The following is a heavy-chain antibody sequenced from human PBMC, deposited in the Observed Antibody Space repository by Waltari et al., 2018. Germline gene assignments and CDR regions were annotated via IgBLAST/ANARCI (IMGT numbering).Heavy chain of an antibody. Sequence: QVQLVQSGAEVEKPGSSVKVSCKASGGTFSSYTISWVRQAPGQGLEWMGRIIPILGIANFAQKFQGRVTITADKSTSTAYMELSSLRSEDTAVYYCAREAKDGGFDYWGQGTLVTVSS. CDR3: AREAKDGGFDY. D-gene: IGHD3-10*01. J-gene: IGHJ4*02. CDR1: GGTFSSYT. V-gene: IGHV1-69*08. CDR2: IIPILGIA.